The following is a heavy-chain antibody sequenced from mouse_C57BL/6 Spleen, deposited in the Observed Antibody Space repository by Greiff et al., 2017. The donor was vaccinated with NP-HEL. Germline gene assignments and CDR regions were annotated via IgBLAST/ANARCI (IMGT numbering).Heavy chain of an antibody. CDR2: IDPETGGT. D-gene: IGHD1-1*01. J-gene: IGHJ2*01. Sequence: VQLHQSGAELVRPGASVTLSCKASGYTFTDYAMHWVKQTPVHGLEWIGAIDPETGGTAYNQKFKGKAILTADKSSSTAYMELRSLTSEDSAVYYCTRHGSSSFDYWGQGTTLTVSS. V-gene: IGHV1-15*01. CDR1: GYTFTDYA. CDR3: TRHGSSSFDY.